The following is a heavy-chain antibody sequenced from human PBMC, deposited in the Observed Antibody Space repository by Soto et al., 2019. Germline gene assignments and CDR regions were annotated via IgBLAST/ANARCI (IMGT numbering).Heavy chain of an antibody. V-gene: IGHV4-39*01. CDR3: ARLAMVRVYYYGMDV. CDR1: GGSISSSSYY. D-gene: IGHD3-10*01. Sequence: SETLSLTCTVSGGSISSSSYYWGWIRQPPGKGLEWIGSIYYSGSTYYNPSLKSRVTISVDTSKNQFSLKLSSVTAADTAVCYCARLAMVRVYYYGMDVWGQGTTVTVSS. J-gene: IGHJ6*02. CDR2: IYYSGST.